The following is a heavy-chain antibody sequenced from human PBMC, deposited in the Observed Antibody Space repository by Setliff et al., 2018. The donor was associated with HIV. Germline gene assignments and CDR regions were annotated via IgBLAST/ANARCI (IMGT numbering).Heavy chain of an antibody. J-gene: IGHJ4*02. V-gene: IGHV1-3*01. CDR3: ARDPHDYGDLPRCFDY. CDR1: GYSFSNYA. CDR2: INAGNGNT. D-gene: IGHD4-17*01. Sequence: ASVKVSCKASGYSFSNYAMHWVRQAPGQSLEWMGWINAGNGNTKYSQKFQGRVTITRDTSASTAYMELSSLRSEDTAVYYCARDPHDYGDLPRCFDYWGQGALVTVSS.